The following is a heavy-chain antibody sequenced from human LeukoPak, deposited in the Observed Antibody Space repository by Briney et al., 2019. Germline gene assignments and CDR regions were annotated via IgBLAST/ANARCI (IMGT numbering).Heavy chain of an antibody. D-gene: IGHD5-18*01. CDR3: ARDPTAMETGPFDY. Sequence: GRSLRLSCAASGFTFSSYAMHWVRQAPGKGLEWVAVISYDGSNKYYADSVKGRFTISRDNSKNTLYPQMNSLRAEDTAVYYCARDPTAMETGPFDYWGQGTLVTVSS. V-gene: IGHV3-30-3*01. J-gene: IGHJ4*02. CDR1: GFTFSSYA. CDR2: ISYDGSNK.